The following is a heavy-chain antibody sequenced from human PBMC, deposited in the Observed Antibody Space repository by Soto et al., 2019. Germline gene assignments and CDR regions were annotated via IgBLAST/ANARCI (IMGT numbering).Heavy chain of an antibody. CDR1: GYTFTSYG. D-gene: IGHD5-18*01. CDR3: AREEGDSLYSYGSGSFDY. Sequence: VASVKVSCKASGYTFTSYGISWVRQAPGQGLEWMGWISAYNGNTNYAQKLQGRVTMTTDTSTSTAYMELRSLRSDDTAVYYCAREEGDSLYSYGSGSFDYWGQGTLVTVSS. J-gene: IGHJ4*02. V-gene: IGHV1-18*01. CDR2: ISAYNGNT.